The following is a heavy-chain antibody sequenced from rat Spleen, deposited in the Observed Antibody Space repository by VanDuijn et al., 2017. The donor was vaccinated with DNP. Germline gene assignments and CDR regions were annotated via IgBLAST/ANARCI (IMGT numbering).Heavy chain of an antibody. Sequence: EVQLVESGGGLVQPGRSLKLSCAASGFTFSDYNMAWARQAPKKGLEWVVTILYDGGRTYYRDSMKGRVTISRENAKSTLYLQMDSLRSEDTATYYCAMILPGLDYWGQGVKVTVSS. CDR1: GFTFSDYN. J-gene: IGHJ2*01. CDR3: AMILPGLDY. V-gene: IGHV5-7*01. CDR2: ILYDGGRT. D-gene: IGHD1-4*01.